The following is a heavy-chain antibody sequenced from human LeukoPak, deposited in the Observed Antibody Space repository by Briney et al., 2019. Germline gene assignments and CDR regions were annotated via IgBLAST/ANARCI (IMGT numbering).Heavy chain of an antibody. V-gene: IGHV3-23*01. CDR1: GFTFSSYA. J-gene: IGHJ5*02. D-gene: IGHD6-13*01. CDR3: AKDHRSFHGTTEFDP. CDR2: ISGNGGST. Sequence: PGRSLRLSCAASGFTFSSYAMSWVPQARGKGLECVSTISGNGGSTYYADSAKGRFTISRDNSKNTLYLQMNSLRAEDTAVYYCAKDHRSFHGTTEFDPWGQGALVTVSS.